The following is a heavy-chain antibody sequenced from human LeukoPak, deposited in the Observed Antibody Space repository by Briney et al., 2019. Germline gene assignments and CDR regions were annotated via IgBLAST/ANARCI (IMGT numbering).Heavy chain of an antibody. D-gene: IGHD3-22*01. CDR1: GGSISSGGYS. CDR3: ARGKYYYDSSGYSSDAFDI. Sequence: SQTLSLTCAVSGGSISSGGYSWSWIRQPPGKGLEWIGYIYLSGSTYYNPSLKNRVTISVDRSKSQFSLKLSSVTAADTAVYYCARGKYYYDSSGYSSDAFDIWGQGTMVTVSS. J-gene: IGHJ3*02. V-gene: IGHV4-30-2*01. CDR2: IYLSGST.